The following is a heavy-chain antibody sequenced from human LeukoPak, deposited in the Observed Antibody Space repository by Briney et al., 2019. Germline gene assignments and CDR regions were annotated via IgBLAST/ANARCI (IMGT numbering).Heavy chain of an antibody. V-gene: IGHV3-53*01. CDR2: IYSGGST. J-gene: IGHJ6*04. D-gene: IGHD6-13*01. CDR3: ARVGGSSWYDYYYYGMDV. Sequence: PGGSLRLSCAASGFTVSSNFLSWVRQAPGKGLEWVSVIYSGGSTYYADSVKGRFTISRDNSKSTLYLQMNSLRAEDTAVYYCARVGGSSWYDYYYYGMDVWGKGTTVTVSS. CDR1: GFTVSSNF.